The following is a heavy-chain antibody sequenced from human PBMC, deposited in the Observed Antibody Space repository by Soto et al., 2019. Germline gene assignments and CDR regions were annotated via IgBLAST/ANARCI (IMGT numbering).Heavy chain of an antibody. Sequence: EVQLLESGGALVQPGGSLRLSCAASGFTFRNYAMSWVRQAPGKGLEWVSRISGNGGDINYADSAKGRFTISRDNSKNTLYLQMSSLRAEDTAVYYCAKRGDIVEVSRTFVGYGMDVWGQGTTVTVSS. J-gene: IGHJ6*02. V-gene: IGHV3-23*01. D-gene: IGHD2-2*01. CDR2: ISGNGGDI. CDR1: GFTFRNYA. CDR3: AKRGDIVEVSRTFVGYGMDV.